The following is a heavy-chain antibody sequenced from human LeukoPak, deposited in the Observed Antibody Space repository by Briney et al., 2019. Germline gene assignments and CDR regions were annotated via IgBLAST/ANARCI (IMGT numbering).Heavy chain of an antibody. CDR2: ISAYNGNT. Sequence: GASVKVSCKVSGYTLTELSMHWVRQAPGQGLEWMGWISAYNGNTNYAQKLQGRVTMTTDTSTSTAYMELRSLRSDDTAVYYCARAVQGDYWGQGTLVTVSS. J-gene: IGHJ4*02. V-gene: IGHV1-18*01. CDR1: GYTLTELS. CDR3: ARAVQGDY. D-gene: IGHD1-1*01.